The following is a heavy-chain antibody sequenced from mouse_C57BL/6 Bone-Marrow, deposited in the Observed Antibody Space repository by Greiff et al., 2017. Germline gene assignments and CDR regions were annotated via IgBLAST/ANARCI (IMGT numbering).Heavy chain of an antibody. D-gene: IGHD1-1*01. Sequence: VQLQQSGPELVKPGASVKISCKASGYAFSSSWMNWVKQRPGKGLEWIGRIYPGDGDTNYNGKFKGKATLTADKSSSTAYMQLSSLTSEDSAVYFCARRAVVGYFDVWGTGTTVTVSS. CDR1: GYAFSSSW. CDR3: ARRAVVGYFDV. J-gene: IGHJ1*03. V-gene: IGHV1-82*01. CDR2: IYPGDGDT.